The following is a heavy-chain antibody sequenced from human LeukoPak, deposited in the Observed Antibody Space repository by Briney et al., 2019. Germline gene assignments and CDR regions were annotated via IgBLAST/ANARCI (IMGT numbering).Heavy chain of an antibody. J-gene: IGHJ4*02. CDR3: AKTPSYSSSWYTPLKPVNYYFDY. CDR1: GFTFSSYA. D-gene: IGHD6-13*01. V-gene: IGHV3-23*01. Sequence: GGSLRLSCAASGFTFSSYAMSWVRQAPGKGLEWVSAISGSGGSTYYADSVKGRFTISRDNSKNTLYLQMNSLRAEDTAVYYCAKTPSYSSSWYTPLKPVNYYFDYWGQGTLVTVSS. CDR2: ISGSGGST.